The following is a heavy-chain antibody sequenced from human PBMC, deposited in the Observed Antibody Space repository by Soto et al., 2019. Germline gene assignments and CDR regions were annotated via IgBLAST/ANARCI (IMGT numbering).Heavy chain of an antibody. CDR2: IDPSDSYN. Sequence: GEALKISWKVFGYSFTSYWITWVRQMPGKGPEWMGRIDPSDSYNNYSPSFQGHVTISVDKSISTAYLQWRSLKASVSAMYYCARHYVQGGANYFGPWGQGTLVTVSS. D-gene: IGHD3-16*01. J-gene: IGHJ5*02. CDR1: GYSFTSYW. CDR3: ARHYVQGGANYFGP. V-gene: IGHV5-10-1*01.